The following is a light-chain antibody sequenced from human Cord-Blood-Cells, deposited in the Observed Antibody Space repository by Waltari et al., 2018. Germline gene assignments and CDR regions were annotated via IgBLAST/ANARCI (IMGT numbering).Light chain of an antibody. CDR1: SSNIGAGSD. CDR3: QSYDSSLSGLYV. CDR2: GNS. J-gene: IGLJ1*01. V-gene: IGLV1-40*01. Sequence: QSVLTQPPSVSGAPGQRVTISCTGSSSNIGAGSDVHWYQQLPGTAPKLLIYGNSNRPSGVPDRFSGSKSGTSASLAITGLQAEDEADYYGQSYDSSLSGLYVFGTGTKVTVL.